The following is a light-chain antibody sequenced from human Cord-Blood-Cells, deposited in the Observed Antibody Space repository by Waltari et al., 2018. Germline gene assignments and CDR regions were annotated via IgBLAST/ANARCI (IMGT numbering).Light chain of an antibody. V-gene: IGLV2-8*01. CDR1: SSDVGGYNN. CDR2: EVS. CDR3: SSYAGSNNLV. J-gene: IGLJ2*01. Sequence: QSALTQPPSASGSPGQSVTISCTGTSSDVGGYNNVSWYQQHPGKAPTLMIYEVSKRPAGVPDRVSGAKSGNTASVTVSGLQAEDEADYYCSSYAGSNNLVFGGGTKLTVL.